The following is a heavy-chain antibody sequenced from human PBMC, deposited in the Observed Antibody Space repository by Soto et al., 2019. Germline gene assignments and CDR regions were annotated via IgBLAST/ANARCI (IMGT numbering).Heavy chain of an antibody. V-gene: IGHV4-59*08. Sequence: QVQLQESGPGLVKPSETLSLTCSVSGGSISGHYWNWIRQTPGKGLEWIGYIYYSGSPNYNPSLKSRVTITVDTSKNHFSLTLSSVTAADAAVYYCATHHVDTVPTTRGVFDMWGQGAMVTVSS. CDR1: GGSISGHY. J-gene: IGHJ3*02. D-gene: IGHD5-12*01. CDR2: IYYSGSP. CDR3: ATHHVDTVPTTRGVFDM.